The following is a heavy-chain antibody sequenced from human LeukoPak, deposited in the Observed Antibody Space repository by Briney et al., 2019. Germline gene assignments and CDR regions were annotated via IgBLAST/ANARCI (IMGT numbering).Heavy chain of an antibody. CDR3: ARGGGLIVVGATPYYYYGMDV. Sequence: GASVKVSCKASGYTFTSYGINWVRQAPGQGLEWMGRIIPILGIANYAQKFQGRVTITADKSTSTAYMELSSLRSEDTAVYYCARGGGLIVVGATPYYYYGMDVWGQGTTVTVSS. V-gene: IGHV1-69*04. CDR1: GYTFTSYG. D-gene: IGHD1-26*01. CDR2: IIPILGIA. J-gene: IGHJ6*02.